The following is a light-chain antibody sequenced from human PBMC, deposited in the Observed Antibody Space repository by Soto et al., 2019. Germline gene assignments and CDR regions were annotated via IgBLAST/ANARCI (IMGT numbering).Light chain of an antibody. CDR3: QQYGSSPLP. CDR2: DAS. V-gene: IGKV3-20*01. Sequence: EIVLTQSPGTLSLSPGERATLSCRASQSVSSSYLAWYQQKPGQAPRLLIYDASSRATGIPDRFSCSGSGTDFTLTISRLETEDFAVYYCQQYGSSPLPFGGGTKVEIK. CDR1: QSVSSSY. J-gene: IGKJ4*01.